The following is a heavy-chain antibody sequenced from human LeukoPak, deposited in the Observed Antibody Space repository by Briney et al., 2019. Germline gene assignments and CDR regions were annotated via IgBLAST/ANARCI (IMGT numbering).Heavy chain of an antibody. Sequence: GGSLRLSCAASGFAVSNKFMYWVRQAPGKGLEWVSVIRVGDVTHYADSVKGRITTSRDSSKNTVYLQMESLRVEDTAVYYCAREDNGGATDDGFDVWGRGTTVTVSS. CDR2: IRVGDVT. J-gene: IGHJ6*02. CDR3: AREDNGGATDDGFDV. CDR1: GFAVSNKF. D-gene: IGHD3-16*01. V-gene: IGHV3-53*01.